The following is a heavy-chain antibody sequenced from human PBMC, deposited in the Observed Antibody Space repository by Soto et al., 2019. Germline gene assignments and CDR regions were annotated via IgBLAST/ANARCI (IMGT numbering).Heavy chain of an antibody. Sequence: KPSETLSLTCAVYGGSFSGYYWSWIRQPPGKGLEWIGEINHSGSTNYNPSLKSRVTISVDTSKNQFSLKLSSVTAADTAVYYCARGRRGTLRGWFDPWGQGTLVTVSS. CDR1: GGSFSGYY. D-gene: IGHD1-1*01. CDR3: ARGRRGTLRGWFDP. CDR2: INHSGST. J-gene: IGHJ5*02. V-gene: IGHV4-34*01.